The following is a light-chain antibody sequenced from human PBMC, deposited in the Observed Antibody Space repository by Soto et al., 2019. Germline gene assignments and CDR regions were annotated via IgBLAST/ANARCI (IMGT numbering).Light chain of an antibody. CDR3: TSFTTSRFYV. J-gene: IGLJ1*01. CDR1: SSDVGGYNY. V-gene: IGLV2-14*01. CDR2: EVS. Sequence: QSALTQPASVSGSPGQSITISCTGTSSDVGGYNYVSWYQQHPGKAPKLMIYEVSNRPPGISSRFSASKSGLTASLTISGLRAEDEADYYCTSFTTSRFYVFGPGTKVTVL.